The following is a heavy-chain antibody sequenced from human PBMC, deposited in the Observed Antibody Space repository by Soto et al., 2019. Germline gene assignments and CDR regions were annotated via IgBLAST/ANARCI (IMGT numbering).Heavy chain of an antibody. Sequence: GGSLRLSCAASGFTFSSYGMHWVRQAPGKGLEWVAVIWYDGSNKYYADSVKGRFTISRDNSKNTLYLQMNSLRAEDTAVYYCAREVKVASIDDWGQGTRVTVST. J-gene: IGHJ4*02. CDR3: AREVKVASIDD. D-gene: IGHD6-19*01. CDR2: IWYDGSNK. CDR1: GFTFSSYG. V-gene: IGHV3-33*01.